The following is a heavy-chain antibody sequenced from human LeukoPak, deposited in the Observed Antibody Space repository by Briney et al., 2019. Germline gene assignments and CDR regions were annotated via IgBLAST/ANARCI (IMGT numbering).Heavy chain of an antibody. CDR2: IIPIFGTA. V-gene: IGHV1-69*05. CDR1: GGTFSSYA. CDR3: AGSPVGATTDHDY. Sequence: ASVTVSCKASGGTFSSYAISWVRQAPGQGLEWMGGIIPIFGTANYAQKFQGRVNMTRDTSTSTVYVELSSLRSEDTDVYYCAGSPVGATTDHDYWGQGTLVTVSS. D-gene: IGHD1-26*01. J-gene: IGHJ4*02.